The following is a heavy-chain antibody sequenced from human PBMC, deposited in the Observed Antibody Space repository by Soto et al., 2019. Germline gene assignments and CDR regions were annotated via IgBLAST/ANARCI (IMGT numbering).Heavy chain of an antibody. CDR2: ISSSSSTI. CDR1: GFTFSSYI. J-gene: IGHJ6*03. V-gene: IGHV3-48*01. Sequence: PGGSLKLSCAASGFTFSSYIMNWVHQAPGKGLEWISYISSSSSTIYYAETVKGRFTIYRDNATNKLYLQMNSLRAEDTAVYYCARDSGGLWGNYYYYYMDVWGKGT. CDR3: ARDSGGLWGNYYYYYMDV. D-gene: IGHD3-16*01.